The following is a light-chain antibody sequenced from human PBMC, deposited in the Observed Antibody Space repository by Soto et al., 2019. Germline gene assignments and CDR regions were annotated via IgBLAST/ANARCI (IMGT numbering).Light chain of an antibody. J-gene: IGKJ1*01. CDR2: YAS. Sequence: EIVMTQSPATLSVSPGERATLSCRASQSVSATVAWYQQKSGQAPRLLIYYASTRATGVPARFSGSGSGTDFTLTITSLHSEDFGVYYCQQYRAWPTTFGQGTKVEIK. CDR1: QSVSAT. V-gene: IGKV3-15*01. CDR3: QQYRAWPTT.